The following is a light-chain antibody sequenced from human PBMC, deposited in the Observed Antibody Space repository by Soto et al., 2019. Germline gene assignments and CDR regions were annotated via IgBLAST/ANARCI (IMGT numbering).Light chain of an antibody. CDR3: QQYSASPRT. V-gene: IGKV3-20*01. CDR1: ENVRTF. Sequence: EVVLTQSPATLSLSPGERATLYCRASENVRTFVDWYQQKPGQAPRLPIHSASSRATGIPDRFSASGTGTDFTLTISRLEPEDFAVYYCQQYSASPRTFGQGTKVDIK. J-gene: IGKJ1*01. CDR2: SAS.